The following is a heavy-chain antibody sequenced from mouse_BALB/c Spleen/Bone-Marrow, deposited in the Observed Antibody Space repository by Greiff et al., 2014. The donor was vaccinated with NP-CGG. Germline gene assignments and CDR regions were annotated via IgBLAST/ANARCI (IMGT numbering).Heavy chain of an antibody. V-gene: IGHV1-82*01. J-gene: IGHJ4*01. D-gene: IGHD2-3*01. CDR1: GYAFSTSW. CDR2: IYPGDGDT. CDR3: ARSDGYRAMDY. Sequence: QVQLQQSGPELVKPGASVKISCKASGYAFSTSWMNWVKQRPGQGLEWIGRIYPGDGDTNYNGKFKGKATLTADKSSSTAYMQLSSRTSVDSAVYFCARSDGYRAMDYWGQGTSVTVSS.